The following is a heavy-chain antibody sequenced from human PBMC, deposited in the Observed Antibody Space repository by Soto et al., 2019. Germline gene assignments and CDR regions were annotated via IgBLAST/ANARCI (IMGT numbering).Heavy chain of an antibody. V-gene: IGHV3-23*01. J-gene: IGHJ4*02. Sequence: VGSLRLSCASSVFTFTDYALSCVRQSPGKWLEWVATISGIGGSTYLADSVKGRLSISRDNSKNTVSLLMNSLRAEDTAVYFCARGSSGYISSWYYFEYWGRGTLDKVS. CDR2: ISGIGGST. CDR1: VFTFTDYA. D-gene: IGHD6-13*01. CDR3: ARGSSGYISSWYYFEY.